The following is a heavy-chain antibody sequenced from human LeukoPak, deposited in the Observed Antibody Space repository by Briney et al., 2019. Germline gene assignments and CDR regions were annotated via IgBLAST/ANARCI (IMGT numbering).Heavy chain of an antibody. J-gene: IGHJ4*02. Sequence: SETLSLTCAVSGASLSGFYWSWIRQPPGKGLEWIGEINHSGRTNYNPSLKSLFTISVVTSESQFSLKVTSVTVADTAVYFCARGRGRNYYDSSGFFEGTGRVARRRMYYFDSWGQGTLVTVSS. V-gene: IGHV4-34*01. CDR3: ARGRGRNYYDSSGFFEGTGRVARRRMYYFDS. D-gene: IGHD3-22*01. CDR2: INHSGRT. CDR1: GASLSGFY.